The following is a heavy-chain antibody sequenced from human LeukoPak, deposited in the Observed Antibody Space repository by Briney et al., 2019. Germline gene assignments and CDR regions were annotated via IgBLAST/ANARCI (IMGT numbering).Heavy chain of an antibody. CDR2: INPNSGGT. D-gene: IGHD1-14*01. V-gene: IGHV1-2*06. CDR1: GYTFTGYY. J-gene: IGHJ5*02. Sequence: ASVKVSCKASGYTFTGYYMHWVRQAPGQGLEWMGRINPNSGGTNYAQKFQGGVTMTRDTSISTVYMELSRLRSDDTAVYYCARVSSPLQSNWFDPWGQGTLVTVSS. CDR3: ARVSSPLQSNWFDP.